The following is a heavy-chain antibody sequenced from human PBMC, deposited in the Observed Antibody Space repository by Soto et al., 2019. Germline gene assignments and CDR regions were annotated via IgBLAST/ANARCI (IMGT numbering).Heavy chain of an antibody. D-gene: IGHD7-27*01. CDR1: GFTFSNYD. J-gene: IGHJ6*03. V-gene: IGHV3-33*05. Sequence: QLQLVESGGGVVQPGRSLRLSCAASGFTFSNYDMHWVRQAPGKGLEWVAGISYDGTKTYYADSVTGRFTVFRDNSKNTLYLQMNSLRVEDTAVYYCARVTGDRYYYYYMDVWGKGTTVTVSS. CDR3: ARVTGDRYYYYYMDV. CDR2: ISYDGTKT.